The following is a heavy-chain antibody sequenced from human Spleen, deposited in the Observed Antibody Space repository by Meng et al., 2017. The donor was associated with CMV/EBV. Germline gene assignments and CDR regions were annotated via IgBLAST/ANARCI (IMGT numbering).Heavy chain of an antibody. Sequence: GESLKISCAASGFTFSNYYMSWIRQAPGKGLEWVSYISSTGNTMYYADSVKGRFTISRDNAKNSLYLQINSLRAEDTAVYDWARDYWYCISTTCYGYYYYGMDVWGQGTTVTVSS. CDR2: ISSTGNTM. D-gene: IGHD2/OR15-2a*01. CDR3: ARDYWYCISTTCYGYYYYGMDV. V-gene: IGHV3-11*01. CDR1: GFTFSNYY. J-gene: IGHJ6*02.